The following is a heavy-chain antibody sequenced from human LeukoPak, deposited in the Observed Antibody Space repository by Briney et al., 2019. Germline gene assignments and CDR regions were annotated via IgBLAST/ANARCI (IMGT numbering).Heavy chain of an antibody. D-gene: IGHD3-10*02. V-gene: IGHV4-34*01. CDR1: GGSFSGYY. CDR2: INHSGST. Sequence: PSETLSLTCAVYGGSFSGYYWSWIRQPPGKGLEWIGEINHSGSTNYNPSLKSRVTISVDTSKNQFSLKLSSVTAADTAVYYCARGLFGYFGYWGQGTLVTVSS. CDR3: ARGLFGYFGY. J-gene: IGHJ4*02.